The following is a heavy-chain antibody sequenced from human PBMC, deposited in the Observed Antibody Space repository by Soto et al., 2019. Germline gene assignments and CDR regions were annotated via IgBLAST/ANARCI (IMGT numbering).Heavy chain of an antibody. D-gene: IGHD2-2*01. CDR1: SAPVSSSAYT. Sequence: QLQLQESGPGLVKPSETLALTCTVSSAPVSSSAYTWDWIRQPPGKGLEWIGSIYYSGSTYYNPSLNSRVIVSVDTSKNQFCLKVTSVTAADTAVYYCARLHGYCISSSCHGHYAMDVWGQGTTVTVSS. CDR3: ARLHGYCISSSCHGHYAMDV. CDR2: IYYSGST. J-gene: IGHJ6*02. V-gene: IGHV4-39*01.